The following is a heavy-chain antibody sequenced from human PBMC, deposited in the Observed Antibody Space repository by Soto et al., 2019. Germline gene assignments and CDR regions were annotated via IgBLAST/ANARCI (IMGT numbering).Heavy chain of an antibody. CDR1: GGSISSSSYY. V-gene: IGHV4-39*01. CDR3: ARVGRCSSTSCYIIGLSVYGMDV. CDR2: IYYSGST. D-gene: IGHD2-2*02. Sequence: PSETLSLTCTVSGGSISSSSYYWGWIRQPPGKGLEWIGSIYYSGSTYYNPSLKSRVTISVDTSKNQFSLKLSSVTAADTAVYYCARVGRCSSTSCYIIGLSVYGMDVWGQGTTVTVS. J-gene: IGHJ6*02.